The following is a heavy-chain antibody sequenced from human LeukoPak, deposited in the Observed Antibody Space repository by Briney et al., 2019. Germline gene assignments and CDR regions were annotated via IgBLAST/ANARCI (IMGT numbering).Heavy chain of an antibody. D-gene: IGHD2/OR15-2a*01. CDR2: ISTSSTTK. CDR3: ARSGRRSTTACSFDY. V-gene: IGHV3-48*01. J-gene: IGHJ4*02. CDR1: GFDLSDYS. Sequence: GGSLRLSCAPSGFDLSDYSMNWVRQAPGKPPEWISYISTSSTTKFYADSVRGRFTVYRDNAKKSLYLQMDSLRVDDTAVYYCARSGRRSTTACSFDYWGQGTLVTVSS.